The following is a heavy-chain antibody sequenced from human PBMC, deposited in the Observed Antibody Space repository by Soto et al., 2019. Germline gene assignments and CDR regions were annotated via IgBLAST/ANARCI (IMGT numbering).Heavy chain of an antibody. J-gene: IGHJ4*02. V-gene: IGHV3-23*01. CDR3: ARNIVGAINFDY. CDR2: ISGSGGST. CDR1: GFTFSSYA. D-gene: IGHD1-26*01. Sequence: EVQLLESGGGLVQPGGSLRLSCAASGFTFSSYAMSWVRQAPGKWLEWVSAISGSGGSTYYADSVKGRFTISRDNAKNSLYLQMNSLRAEDTAVYYCARNIVGAINFDYWGQGTLVTVSS.